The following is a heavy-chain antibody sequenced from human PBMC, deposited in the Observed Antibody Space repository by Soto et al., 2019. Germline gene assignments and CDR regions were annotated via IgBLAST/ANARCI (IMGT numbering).Heavy chain of an antibody. CDR1: GFIFNNYW. J-gene: IGHJ4*02. D-gene: IGHD5-12*01. CDR3: ASVDI. V-gene: IGHV3-7*01. CDR2: IKPDGSEK. Sequence: EVQLVESGGGLVQPGGSLRLSCAAPGFIFNNYWMSWVRQAPGKGLEWVANIKPDGSEKNYVASVKGRFTISRDNAKNSLDLQMNRVPAEDTAVYYCASVDIWGQGTLVTVSS.